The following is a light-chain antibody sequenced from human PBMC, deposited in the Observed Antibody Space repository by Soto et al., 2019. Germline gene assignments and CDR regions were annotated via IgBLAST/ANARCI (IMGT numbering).Light chain of an antibody. CDR2: DAS. CDR1: QSIRTS. J-gene: IGKJ5*01. V-gene: IGKV3-11*01. CDR3: QQRRSLQVT. Sequence: VLTQSPATLSLKQGERATLSCRASQSIRTSLAWYQQKPGQAPRLLIYDASKRATGIPARFSGSGSGTNFTLTICSLEPEDFAVYCCQQRRSLQVTSGHGTRPEV.